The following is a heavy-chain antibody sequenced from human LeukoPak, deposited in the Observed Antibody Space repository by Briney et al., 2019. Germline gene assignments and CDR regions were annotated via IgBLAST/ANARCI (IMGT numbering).Heavy chain of an antibody. CDR2: ISGSGGST. J-gene: IGHJ4*02. Sequence: GGSLRLSCAASGFTFSSYGMSWVRQAPGKGLEWVSAISGSGGSTYYADSVKGRFTISRDNSKNTLYLQMNSLRAEDTAVYYCAKDYYFDGSGYYFDYWGQGTLVTVSS. D-gene: IGHD3-10*01. V-gene: IGHV3-23*01. CDR3: AKDYYFDGSGYYFDY. CDR1: GFTFSSYG.